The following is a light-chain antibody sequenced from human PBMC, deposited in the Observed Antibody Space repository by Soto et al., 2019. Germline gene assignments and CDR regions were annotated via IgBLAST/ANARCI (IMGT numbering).Light chain of an antibody. CDR2: DTS. J-gene: IGLJ2*01. Sequence: QAVVTQEPSLTVSPGGTVTLTCGSSTGAVTSGHYPYWFQQKPGQAPRTLIYDTSNKHSWTPARFSGSLLGGKAALTLSGAQPEDEAEYYCLLSYGGAHHVVFGGGTKLTVL. V-gene: IGLV7-46*01. CDR1: TGAVTSGHY. CDR3: LLSYGGAHHVV.